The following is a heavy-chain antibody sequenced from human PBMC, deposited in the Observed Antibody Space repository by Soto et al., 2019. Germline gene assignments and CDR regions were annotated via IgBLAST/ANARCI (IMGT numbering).Heavy chain of an antibody. CDR1: GFTFSDYA. J-gene: IGHJ6*02. Sequence: EVQLLESGGGLVQPGGSLRLSCAASGFTFSDYAMTWVRQAPGKGLEWVSVITGSGGNTDYADSVQGRFTISRDNSENTLYLQMNSLRADDTAVYYCARPAATVIFYSGMDVWGQGTTVTVSS. V-gene: IGHV3-23*01. CDR2: ITGSGGNT. D-gene: IGHD4-17*01. CDR3: ARPAATVIFYSGMDV.